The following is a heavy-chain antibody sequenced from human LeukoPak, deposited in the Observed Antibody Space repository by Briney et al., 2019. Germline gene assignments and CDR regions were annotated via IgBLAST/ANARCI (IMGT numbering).Heavy chain of an antibody. CDR3: ARENFGDVFDY. V-gene: IGHV3-48*01. CDR1: GFTFSSYS. D-gene: IGHD4-17*01. CDR2: ISSSGSTM. J-gene: IGHJ4*02. Sequence: GGSLRLSCAASGFTFSSYSINWVRQAPGKGLELVSFISSSGSTMYYADSVKGRFTISRDNAKNSLYLRMNSLRAEDTAVYYCARENFGDVFDYWGQGTLVTVSS.